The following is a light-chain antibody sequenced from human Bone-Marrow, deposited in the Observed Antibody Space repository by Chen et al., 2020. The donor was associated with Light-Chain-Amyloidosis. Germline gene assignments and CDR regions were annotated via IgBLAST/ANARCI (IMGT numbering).Light chain of an antibody. CDR1: NIGSTS. CDR3: QVWDRSSDRPV. V-gene: IGLV3-21*02. CDR2: DDS. Sequence: SYVLTQPPSVSVAPGQTATIACGGNNIGSTSVHWYQQTPGQAPLLVVYDDSDRPSGIPERLSGSNSGNTATLTISGVEAGDEADYYCQVWDRSSDRPVFGGGTKLTVL. J-gene: IGLJ3*02.